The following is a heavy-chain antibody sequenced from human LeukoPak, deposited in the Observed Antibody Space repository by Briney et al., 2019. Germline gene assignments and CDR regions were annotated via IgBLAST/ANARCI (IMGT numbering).Heavy chain of an antibody. D-gene: IGHD5-18*01. J-gene: IGHJ4*02. V-gene: IGHV4-59*01. CDR1: GGSISSYY. CDR2: IYYSGST. Sequence: SSETLSLTCTVSGGSISSYYWGWIRQPPGKGLEWIGYIYYSGSTNYNPSLKSRVTISVDTSKNQFSLKLSSVTAADTAVYYCARKKRGYSYGFDYWGQGTLVTVSS. CDR3: ARKKRGYSYGFDY.